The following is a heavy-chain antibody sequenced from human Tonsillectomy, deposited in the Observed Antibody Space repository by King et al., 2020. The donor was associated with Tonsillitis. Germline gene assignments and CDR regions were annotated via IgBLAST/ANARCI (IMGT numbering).Heavy chain of an antibody. V-gene: IGHV4-34*01. J-gene: IGHJ3*02. Sequence: QVQLQQWGAGLLKPSETLSLTCAVYGGSFSGYYWSWIRQPPGKGLEWIGEINHSGSTNYNPSHKSRVTISVDTSKNQFSLKLSSVTAADTAVYYCARRRITMIVVVTSPYAFDIWGQGTMVTVSS. CDR2: INHSGST. D-gene: IGHD3-22*01. CDR1: GGSFSGYY. CDR3: ARRRITMIVVVTSPYAFDI.